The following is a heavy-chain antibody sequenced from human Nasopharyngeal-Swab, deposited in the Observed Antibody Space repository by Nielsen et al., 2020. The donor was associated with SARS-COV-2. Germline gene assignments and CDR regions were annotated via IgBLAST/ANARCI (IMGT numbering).Heavy chain of an antibody. CDR3: ARNHYDSSGSYNNAYYFDY. Sequence: SETLSLTCTVSGGSISSGDYYWSWVRQPPGKGLEWIGEIYHSGSTNYNPSLKSRVTISVDKSKNQFSLKLSSVTAADTAVYYCARNHYDSSGSYNNAYYFDYWGQGTLVTVSS. D-gene: IGHD3-22*01. J-gene: IGHJ4*02. V-gene: IGHV4-4*02. CDR1: GGSISSGDYY. CDR2: IYHSGST.